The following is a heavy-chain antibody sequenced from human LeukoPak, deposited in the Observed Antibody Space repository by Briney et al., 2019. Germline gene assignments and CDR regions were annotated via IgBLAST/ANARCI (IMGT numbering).Heavy chain of an antibody. D-gene: IGHD1-14*01. J-gene: IGHJ4*02. CDR3: ARALTIFDY. CDR1: GYTFTSYD. Sequence: ASVKVSCKASGYTFTSYDINWVRQATGQGLEWMGWMNPNSGNTNYAQKLQGRVTMTTDTSTSTAYMELRSLRSDDTAVYYCARALTIFDYWGQGTLVTVSS. CDR2: MNPNSGNT. V-gene: IGHV1-18*01.